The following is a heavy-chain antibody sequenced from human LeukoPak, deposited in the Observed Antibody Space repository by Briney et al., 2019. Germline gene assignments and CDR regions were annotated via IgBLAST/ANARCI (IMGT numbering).Heavy chain of an antibody. CDR1: GGSISSYC. Sequence: SETLSLTCTVSGGSISSYCWSWIRQPPGKGLEWIGYIYYSGSTTYNPSLKSRVTISVDTSKNQFSLKLNSVTAADTAMYYCARGFAYGDTGSFDYWGQGTLVTVSS. CDR3: ARGFAYGDTGSFDY. J-gene: IGHJ4*02. CDR2: IYYSGST. D-gene: IGHD4-17*01. V-gene: IGHV4-59*01.